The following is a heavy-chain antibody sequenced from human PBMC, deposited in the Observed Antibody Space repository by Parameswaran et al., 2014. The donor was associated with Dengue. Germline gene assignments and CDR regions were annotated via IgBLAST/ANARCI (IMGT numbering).Heavy chain of an antibody. CDR2: FYPGDSDT. D-gene: IGHD2-15*01. Sequence: VRQMPGKGLEWMGMFYPGDSDTKYRPSFQGQVTISADMSTRTAYLQWSNLKASDTAMYYCTRQNRYCSDGNCHSEGFDYWGQGTPVTVSS. CDR3: TRQNRYCSDGNCHSEGFDY. V-gene: IGHV5-51*01. J-gene: IGHJ4*02.